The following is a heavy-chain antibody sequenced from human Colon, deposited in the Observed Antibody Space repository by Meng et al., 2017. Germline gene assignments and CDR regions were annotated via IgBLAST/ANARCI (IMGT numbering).Heavy chain of an antibody. Sequence: QVPLQEWGAGLLKPSETLPLPCAAIGESFGNYFWNWIRQPPGKGLEWIGEISHGGSTNYNPSLKSRVTISLDMSKNQFSLNLTSVTAADTAVYYCARGLGTIQRGYCSGGSCSSDYWGQRTLVTVAS. CDR2: ISHGGST. D-gene: IGHD2-15*01. V-gene: IGHV4-34*01. J-gene: IGHJ4*02. CDR1: GESFGNYF. CDR3: ARGLGTIQRGYCSGGSCSSDY.